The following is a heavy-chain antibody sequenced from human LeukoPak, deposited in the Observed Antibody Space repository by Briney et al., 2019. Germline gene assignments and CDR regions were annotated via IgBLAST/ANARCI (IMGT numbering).Heavy chain of an antibody. Sequence: PSETLSLTCTVSGASISSNYWSWIRQPPGKGLEWIGYMSDSGSTNCNPSLKSRVTISIDTSKNQFSLKLTSVTAADTGVYYCARLSGSSDWYYFDYWGQGTLVTVSS. J-gene: IGHJ4*02. V-gene: IGHV4-59*01. CDR3: ARLSGSSDWYYFDY. D-gene: IGHD6-19*01. CDR1: GASISSNY. CDR2: MSDSGST.